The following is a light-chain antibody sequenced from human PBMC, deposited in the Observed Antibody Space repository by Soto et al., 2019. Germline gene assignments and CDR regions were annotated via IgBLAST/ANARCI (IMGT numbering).Light chain of an antibody. J-gene: IGKJ2*01. CDR3: QQSYSYPYT. Sequence: DIQMNQSPSSLSASVGDRVTITCRASQSIYNYLNWYQQKPGKAPKLLSYAASSLQSGVPSRFTGSGSGTDYTLSISRLQPEDFATYYCQQSYSYPYTFGQGTKLEI. CDR1: QSIYNY. CDR2: AAS. V-gene: IGKV1-39*01.